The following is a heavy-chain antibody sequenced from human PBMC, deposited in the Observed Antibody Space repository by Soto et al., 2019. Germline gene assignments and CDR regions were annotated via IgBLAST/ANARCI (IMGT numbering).Heavy chain of an antibody. V-gene: IGHV1-24*01. D-gene: IGHD3-9*01. CDR1: GYTLTELS. CDR2: FDPEDGET. J-gene: IGHJ6*02. Sequence: ASVKVSCKXSGYTLTELSMHWVRQAPGKGLEWMGGFDPEDGETIYAQKFQGRVTMTEDTSTDTAYMELSSLRSEDTAVYYCATQGVGLRYFDWLRYDYYGMDVWGQGTTVTVSS. CDR3: ATQGVGLRYFDWLRYDYYGMDV.